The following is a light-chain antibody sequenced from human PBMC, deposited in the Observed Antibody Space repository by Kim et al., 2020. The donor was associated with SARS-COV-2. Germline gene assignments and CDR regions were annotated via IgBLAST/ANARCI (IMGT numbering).Light chain of an antibody. CDR3: QQYNDWPLLT. CDR2: GAS. CDR1: QSISNY. Sequence: EIVMTQSPATLSVSPGERATLSCRASQSISNYLAWYQVKPGQAPRLLIYGASARATGITARYSGGGSGTEFTLTISSLQSEDFAVYYCQQYNDWPLLTFGGRTKVDIK. V-gene: IGKV3-15*01. J-gene: IGKJ4*01.